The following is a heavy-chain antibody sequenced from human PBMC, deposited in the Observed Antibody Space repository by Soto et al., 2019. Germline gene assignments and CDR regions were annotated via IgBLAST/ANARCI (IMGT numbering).Heavy chain of an antibody. CDR2: ISWNGGNI. D-gene: IGHD6-19*01. V-gene: IGHV3-9*01. CDR3: AKEGHPSSGWFFSGPFDI. Sequence: GGSLRLSCAASGFTFEDSAMHWVRQAPGKGLEWVSGISWNGGNIGYADSVKGRFTISRENAKNSLYLHMNTLRPEDTALYYCAKEGHPSSGWFFSGPFDIWGQGTTVTVSS. J-gene: IGHJ3*02. CDR1: GFTFEDSA.